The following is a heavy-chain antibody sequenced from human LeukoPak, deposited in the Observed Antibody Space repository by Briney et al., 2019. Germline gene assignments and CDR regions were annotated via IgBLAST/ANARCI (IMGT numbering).Heavy chain of an antibody. CDR1: GFTVSSNY. Sequence: GGSLRLSCAASGFTVSSNYMSWVRQAPGKGLEWVSLINGGDNTYYADSVKGRFTISRDNSKNTLYLHMNSLRAEDMAVYYCARQTGGFDYWGQGTLVTVSS. CDR3: ARQTGGFDY. J-gene: IGHJ4*02. D-gene: IGHD3-16*01. CDR2: INGGDNT. V-gene: IGHV3-53*01.